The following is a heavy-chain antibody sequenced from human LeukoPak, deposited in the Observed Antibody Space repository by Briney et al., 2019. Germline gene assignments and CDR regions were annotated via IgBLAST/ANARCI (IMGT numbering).Heavy chain of an antibody. CDR1: GGSISSYY. Sequence: PSETLSLTCTVSGGSISSYYWSWIRQPPGKGLEWIGYIYHSGSTNYNPSLKSRVTISVDTSKNQFSLKLSSVTAADTAVYYCARHPQAWSGRRAFDIWGQGTMVTVSS. D-gene: IGHD3-3*01. CDR2: IYHSGST. CDR3: ARHPQAWSGRRAFDI. J-gene: IGHJ3*02. V-gene: IGHV4-59*08.